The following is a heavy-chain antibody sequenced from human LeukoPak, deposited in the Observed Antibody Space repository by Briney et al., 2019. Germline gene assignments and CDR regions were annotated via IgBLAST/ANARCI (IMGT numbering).Heavy chain of an antibody. Sequence: SGTLSLTCAVSGGSISSSNWWSWVRQPPGKGLEWIGEINHSGSTNYNPSLKSRVTISVDTSKNQFSLKLSSVTAADTAVYYCARIGRLTFGGVIVISYFDYWGQGTLVTVSS. CDR2: INHSGST. V-gene: IGHV4-4*02. D-gene: IGHD3-16*02. CDR1: GGSISSSNW. CDR3: ARIGRLTFGGVIVISYFDY. J-gene: IGHJ4*02.